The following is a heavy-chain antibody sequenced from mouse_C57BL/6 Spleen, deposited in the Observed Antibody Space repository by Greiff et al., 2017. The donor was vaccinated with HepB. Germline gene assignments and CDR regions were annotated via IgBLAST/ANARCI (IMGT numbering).Heavy chain of an antibody. CDR2: INPNNGGT. Sequence: EVKLQESGPELVKPGASVKMSCKASGYTFTDYNMHWVKQSHGKSLEWIGYINPNNGGTSYNQKFKGKATLTVNKSSSTAYMELRSLTSEDSAVYYCADYFWYFDVWGTGTTVTVSS. D-gene: IGHD1-1*01. CDR3: ADYFWYFDV. J-gene: IGHJ1*03. CDR1: GYTFTDYN. V-gene: IGHV1-22*01.